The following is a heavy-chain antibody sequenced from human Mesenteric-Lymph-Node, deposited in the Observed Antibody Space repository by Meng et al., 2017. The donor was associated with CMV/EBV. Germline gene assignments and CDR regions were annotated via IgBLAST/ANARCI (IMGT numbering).Heavy chain of an antibody. Sequence: GGSLRLSCAASGFTFSNAWMSWVRQAPGKGLEWVGRIKSKTDGGTTDYAAPVKGRFTTSRDDSKNTLYLQMNSLKTEDTAVYYCTTDLYDILTGYRTDIWGQGTMVTVSS. D-gene: IGHD3-9*01. CDR2: IKSKTDGGTT. CDR1: GFTFSNAW. V-gene: IGHV3-15*01. CDR3: TTDLYDILTGYRTDI. J-gene: IGHJ3*02.